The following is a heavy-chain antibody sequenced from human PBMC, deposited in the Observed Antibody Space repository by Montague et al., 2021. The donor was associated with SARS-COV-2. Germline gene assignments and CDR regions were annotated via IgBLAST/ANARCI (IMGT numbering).Heavy chain of an antibody. J-gene: IGHJ6*02. CDR1: GFTFSSYA. D-gene: IGHD3-10*01. CDR3: AKSTGSGSYFYYGMDV. V-gene: IGHV3-23*01. Sequence: FLRLSCAASGFTFSSYAMGWVRQAPGKGLEWVSAISGSGFYADSVKGRFTISRDNSKNTLYLQMNSLRAEDTAVYYCAKSTGSGSYFYYGMDVWGQGTTVTVSS. CDR2: ISGSG.